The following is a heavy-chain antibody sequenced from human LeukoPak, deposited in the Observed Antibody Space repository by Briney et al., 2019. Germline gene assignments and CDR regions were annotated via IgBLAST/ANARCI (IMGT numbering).Heavy chain of an antibody. CDR2: IKQGGSEK. Sequence: GGSLRLSCAASTFTFSSYWMSWVRQAPGKGLEWVANIKQGGSEKYYVDSVKGRFTISRDNSKNTLYLQMNSLRAEDTAVYYCARSRSGSYTRDAFDIWGQGTMVTVSS. J-gene: IGHJ3*02. CDR1: TFTFSSYW. D-gene: IGHD1-26*01. V-gene: IGHV3-7*01. CDR3: ARSRSGSYTRDAFDI.